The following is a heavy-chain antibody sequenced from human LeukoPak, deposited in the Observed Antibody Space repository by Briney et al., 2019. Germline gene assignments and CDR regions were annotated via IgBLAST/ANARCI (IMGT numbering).Heavy chain of an antibody. Sequence: GASVKVSCKASGYTFTGYCIHWLRQAPGQGLEWMGWINPNSGGTNYAQKFQGTVTMTRDTSINTAYMEVSGLRSDDTAVYYCARGTVRGALPNWFDPWGQGTLVTVAS. CDR3: ARGTVRGALPNWFDP. CDR1: GYTFTGYC. V-gene: IGHV1-2*02. CDR2: INPNSGGT. J-gene: IGHJ5*02. D-gene: IGHD3-10*01.